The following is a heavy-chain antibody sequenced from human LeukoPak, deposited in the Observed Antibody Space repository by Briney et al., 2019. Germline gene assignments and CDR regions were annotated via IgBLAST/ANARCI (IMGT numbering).Heavy chain of an antibody. J-gene: IGHJ6*03. D-gene: IGHD6-13*01. CDR1: GGSFSGYY. CDR2: INHSGST. CDR3: ARGRQGSSWPYYYYYMDV. V-gene: IGHV4-34*01. Sequence: PSETLSLTCAVYGGSFSGYYWSWIRQPPGKGLEWIGEINHSGSTNYNPSLKSRVTISVDTSKNQFSLKLSSVTAADTAVYYCARGRQGSSWPYYYYYMDVWGKGTTVTISS.